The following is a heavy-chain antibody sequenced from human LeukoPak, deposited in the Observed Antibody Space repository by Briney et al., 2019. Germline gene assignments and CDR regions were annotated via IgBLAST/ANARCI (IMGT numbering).Heavy chain of an antibody. CDR2: IYYSGST. D-gene: IGHD4-17*01. CDR3: ARGKDYYGDHIGFDY. Sequence: SETLSLTCTVSGGSISSYYWSWIRHPPGKGLEWIGYIYYSGSTNYNPSLKSRVTISVDTSKNQFSLKLSSVTAADAAVYYCARGKDYYGDHIGFDYWGQGTLVTVSS. J-gene: IGHJ4*02. V-gene: IGHV4-59*01. CDR1: GGSISSYY.